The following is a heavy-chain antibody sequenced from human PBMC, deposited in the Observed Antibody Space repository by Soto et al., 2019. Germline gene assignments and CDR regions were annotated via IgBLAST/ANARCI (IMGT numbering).Heavy chain of an antibody. Sequence: SETLSLTCTVSGGSISSYYWSWIRQPPGKGLEWIGYIYYSGSTNYNPSLKSRVTISVDTSKNQFSLKLSSVTAADTAVYYCAREVVVVPAATRNNWFDPWGQGTLVTVSS. CDR2: IYYSGST. D-gene: IGHD2-2*01. CDR3: AREVVVVPAATRNNWFDP. J-gene: IGHJ5*02. CDR1: GGSISSYY. V-gene: IGHV4-59*01.